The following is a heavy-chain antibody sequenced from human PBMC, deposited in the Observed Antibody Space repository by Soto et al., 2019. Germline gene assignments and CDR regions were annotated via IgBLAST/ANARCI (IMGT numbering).Heavy chain of an antibody. Sequence: GGSLRLSCAASGFTFSSYWMSWVRQAPGKGLEWVANIKQDGSEKYYVDSVKGRFTISRDNAKNSPYLQMNSLRAEDTAVYYCARGGYYYDSSGCPNYWGQGTLVTVSS. CDR1: GFTFSSYW. D-gene: IGHD3-22*01. CDR3: ARGGYYYDSSGCPNY. J-gene: IGHJ4*02. CDR2: IKQDGSEK. V-gene: IGHV3-7*01.